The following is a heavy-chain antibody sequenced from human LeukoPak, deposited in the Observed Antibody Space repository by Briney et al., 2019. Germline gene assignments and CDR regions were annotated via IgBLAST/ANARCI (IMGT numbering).Heavy chain of an antibody. Sequence: GASVKVSCRASGYTFNSYGITWARQAPGQGLEWMGGIIPIFGTANYAQKFQGRVTITADESTSTAYMELSSLRSEDAAVYYCARAPSVAGSPDRPYFDYWGQGTLVTVSS. V-gene: IGHV1-69*13. CDR2: IIPIFGTA. CDR1: GYTFNSYG. CDR3: ARAPSVAGSPDRPYFDY. D-gene: IGHD6-19*01. J-gene: IGHJ4*02.